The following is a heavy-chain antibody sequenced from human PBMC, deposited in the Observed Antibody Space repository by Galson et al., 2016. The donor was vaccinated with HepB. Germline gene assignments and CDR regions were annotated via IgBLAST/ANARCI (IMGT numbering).Heavy chain of an antibody. CDR3: AHRLTSCTTDVCHPHAFDI. CDR2: IYWDDDK. D-gene: IGHD2-8*01. CDR1: GFSLSYSGVG. Sequence: PALVKPTQTLTLTCTFSGFSLSYSGVGVGWIRQPPGKALEWLALIYWDDDKRYSASLKSRLTITKDTSKNQVVLTMTDMDPVDTATYYCAHRLTSCTTDVCHPHAFDIWGQGTMVTVSS. J-gene: IGHJ3*02. V-gene: IGHV2-5*02.